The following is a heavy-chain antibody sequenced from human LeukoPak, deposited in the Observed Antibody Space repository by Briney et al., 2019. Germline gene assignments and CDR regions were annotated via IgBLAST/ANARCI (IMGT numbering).Heavy chain of an antibody. CDR2: IYPSGTT. CDR3: TRDSSGYDWFYDY. CDR1: GGSVSSASYY. Sequence: SETLSLTCSVSGGSVSSASYYWSWIRQPAGKGLEWIGHIYPSGTTNYNPSLKSRVTISIDTSKNQFSLILSSVAAADTAVYYCTRDSSGYDWFYDYWGQGTLVTVSS. V-gene: IGHV4-61*09. D-gene: IGHD5-12*01. J-gene: IGHJ4*02.